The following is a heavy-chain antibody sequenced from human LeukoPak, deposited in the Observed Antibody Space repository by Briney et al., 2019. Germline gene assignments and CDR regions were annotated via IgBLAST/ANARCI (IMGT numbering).Heavy chain of an antibody. V-gene: IGHV1-18*01. Sequence: ASVKVSCKASGYTFTSYGISWVRQAPGQGLEWMGWVSAYNGNTNYAQKLQGRVTMTTDTSTRTAYMELRSLRSDNTAVYYCARGNDFWSGYPNFNYWGQGTLVTVSS. CDR3: ARGNDFWSGYPNFNY. D-gene: IGHD3-3*01. CDR2: VSAYNGNT. CDR1: GYTFTSYG. J-gene: IGHJ4*02.